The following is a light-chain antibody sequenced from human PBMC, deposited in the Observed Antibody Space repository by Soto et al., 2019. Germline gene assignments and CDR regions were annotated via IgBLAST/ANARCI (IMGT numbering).Light chain of an antibody. CDR3: QQYNNWPPYT. Sequence: EIVMTQSPATLSVSPGEGATLSCRASQSVSSNLAWYQHKPGQAPRLLIYGASTRATGIPARFTGSGSGTEFTLTISSLQSEDFAVYYCQQYNNWPPYTFGQGTKLEIK. J-gene: IGKJ2*01. CDR2: GAS. V-gene: IGKV3-15*01. CDR1: QSVSSN.